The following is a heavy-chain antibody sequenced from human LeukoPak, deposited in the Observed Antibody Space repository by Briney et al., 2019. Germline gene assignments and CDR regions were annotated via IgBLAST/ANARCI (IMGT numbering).Heavy chain of an antibody. CDR3: ARERGLRRAYCGGDCYYDAFDI. CDR2: ISSSSSYI. CDR1: GFTFSSYS. V-gene: IGHV3-21*01. Sequence: KTGGSLRLSCAASGFTFSSYSMNWVRQAPGKGLEWASSISSSSSYIYYADSVKGRFTISRDNAKNSLYLQMNSLRAEDTAVYYCARERGLRRAYCGGDCYYDAFDIWGQGTMVTVSS. D-gene: IGHD2-21*02. J-gene: IGHJ3*02.